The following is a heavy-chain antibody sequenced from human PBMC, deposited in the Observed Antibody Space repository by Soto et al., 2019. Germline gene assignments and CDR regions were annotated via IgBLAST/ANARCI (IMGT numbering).Heavy chain of an antibody. J-gene: IGHJ6*02. CDR1: GFTFSSHS. CDR3: ATTKYYYGMDV. Sequence: GGSLRLSCAASGFTFSSHSMNWVRQAPGKGLEWVSSISSSSIYIYYADSVKGRFTISRDNAKNSLYLQMNSLRAEDTAVYYCATTKYYYGMDVWGQGTTVTVSS. CDR2: ISSSSIYI. V-gene: IGHV3-21*01. D-gene: IGHD5-12*01.